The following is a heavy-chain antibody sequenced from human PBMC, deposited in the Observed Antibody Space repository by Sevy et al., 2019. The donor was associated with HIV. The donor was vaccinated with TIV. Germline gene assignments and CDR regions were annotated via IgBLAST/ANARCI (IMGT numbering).Heavy chain of an antibody. Sequence: SETLSLTCAVYGGSFSGYYWSWIRQPPGKGLEWIGEIKHSGSTNYNPSLKSRVTISGDTSKNQFSLKLSSVTAADTAVYYCARHCSGTSCSHAFDIWGQGTMVTVSS. V-gene: IGHV4-34*01. CDR1: GGSFSGYY. CDR2: IKHSGST. D-gene: IGHD2-2*01. CDR3: ARHCSGTSCSHAFDI. J-gene: IGHJ3*02.